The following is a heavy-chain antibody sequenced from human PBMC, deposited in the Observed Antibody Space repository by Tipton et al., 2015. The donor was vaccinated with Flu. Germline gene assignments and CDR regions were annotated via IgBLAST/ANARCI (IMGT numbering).Heavy chain of an antibody. CDR1: GGSISGYY. CDR3: ASAPTMTTFFF. V-gene: IGHV4-59*08. J-gene: IGHJ4*02. D-gene: IGHD4-17*01. Sequence: TLSLTCTVSGGSISGYYWSWIRQPPGKRLEWMGHIHDSGSANYSPSLKSRVTMSADTSKNQFSLKLTSVTATDTAIYYCASAPTMTTFFFWGQGTLVTVSS. CDR2: IHDSGSA.